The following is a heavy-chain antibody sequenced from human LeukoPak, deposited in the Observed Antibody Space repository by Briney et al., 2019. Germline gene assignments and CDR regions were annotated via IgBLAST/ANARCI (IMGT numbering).Heavy chain of an antibody. CDR3: AREIPHDYGDSYFDY. D-gene: IGHD4-17*01. CDR1: GGTFSSYA. V-gene: IGHV1-18*01. Sequence: GASVKVSCKASGGTFSSYAISWVRQAPGQGLEWMGWISAYNGNTNYAQKLQGRVTMTTDTSTSTAYMELRSLRSDDTAVYYCAREIPHDYGDSYFDYWGQGTLVTVSS. J-gene: IGHJ4*02. CDR2: ISAYNGNT.